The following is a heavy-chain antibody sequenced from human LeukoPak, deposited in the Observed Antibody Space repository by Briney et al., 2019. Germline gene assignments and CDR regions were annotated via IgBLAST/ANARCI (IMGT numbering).Heavy chain of an antibody. V-gene: IGHV3-21*01. D-gene: IGHD3-3*01. J-gene: IGHJ4*02. CDR3: ARVTLPTYDFWSGYPLDY. CDR1: GFTFSSYS. Sequence: GGSLRLSCAASGFTFSSYSMNWVRQAPGKGLEWVSSISCSSSYIYYADSVKGRFTISRDNAKNSLYLQMNSLRAEDTAVYYCARVTLPTYDFWSGYPLDYWGQGTLVTVSS. CDR2: ISCSSSYI.